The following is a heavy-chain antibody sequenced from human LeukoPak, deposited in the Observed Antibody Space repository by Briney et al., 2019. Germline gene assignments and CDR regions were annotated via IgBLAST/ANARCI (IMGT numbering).Heavy chain of an antibody. D-gene: IGHD5-12*01. Sequence: GGSLRLSCAASGFTVSSNYMSWVRQAPGKGLEWVSVIYSGGSTYYADSVKGRSTISRDNSKNTLYLQMNSLRAEDTAVYYCAVAQPAVSYYFDYWGQGTLVTVSS. CDR1: GFTVSSNY. J-gene: IGHJ4*02. CDR2: IYSGGST. V-gene: IGHV3-66*02. CDR3: AVAQPAVSYYFDY.